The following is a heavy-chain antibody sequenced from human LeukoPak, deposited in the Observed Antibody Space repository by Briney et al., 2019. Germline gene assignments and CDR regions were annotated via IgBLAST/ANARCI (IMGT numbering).Heavy chain of an antibody. CDR1: GGSISSSSYY. J-gene: IGHJ4*02. CDR2: IYYSGST. Sequence: SETVSPTCTVSGGSISSSSYYWGWIRQPPGKGLEGIGGIYYSGSTYYNPSLKSRVTISVDTSKNQFSLKLSSVTAADTAVYYCAVLNYYDSSGYLDYWGQGTLVTVSS. V-gene: IGHV4-39*01. CDR3: AVLNYYDSSGYLDY. D-gene: IGHD3-22*01.